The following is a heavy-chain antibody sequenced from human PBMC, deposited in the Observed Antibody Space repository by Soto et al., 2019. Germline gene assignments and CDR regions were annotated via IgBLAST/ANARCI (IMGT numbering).Heavy chain of an antibody. Sequence: EASVKGSCKASGYTFTSYGISWVRQAPGQGLEWMGWISANNGNTKYAQNFQGRVTMTTDTSTSTAYMELRSLRSDDTAVYYCARAYSPGLFDPWGQGTLVTVSS. CDR3: ARAYSPGLFDP. D-gene: IGHD2-15*01. J-gene: IGHJ5*02. CDR2: ISANNGNT. CDR1: GYTFTSYG. V-gene: IGHV1-18*01.